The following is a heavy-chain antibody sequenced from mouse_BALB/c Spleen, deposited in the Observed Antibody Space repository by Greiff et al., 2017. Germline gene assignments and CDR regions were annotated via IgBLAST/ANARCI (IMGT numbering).Heavy chain of an antibody. CDR2: IDTSDSYT. D-gene: IGHD4-1*01. Sequence: QVQLQQPGAELVMPGASVKMSCKASGYTFTDYWMHWVKQRPGQGLEWIGAIDTSDSYTSYNQKFKGKATLTVDESSSTAYMQLSSLTSEDSAVYYCATGTPFAYWGQGTLVTVSA. CDR1: GYTFTDYW. CDR3: ATGTPFAY. J-gene: IGHJ3*01. V-gene: IGHV1-69*01.